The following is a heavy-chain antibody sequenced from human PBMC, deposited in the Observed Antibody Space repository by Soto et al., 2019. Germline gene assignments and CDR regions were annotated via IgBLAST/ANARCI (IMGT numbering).Heavy chain of an antibody. CDR3: ARDRYFYDSRGYYRTLDS. D-gene: IGHD3-22*01. V-gene: IGHV4-59*01. J-gene: IGHJ4*02. Sequence: QVQLQESGPGLAKPSETLSLSCTVSGGSFSNDYWTWIRQTPGKGLEWIGYIFHSGITDCNPSLQKRVTIPIDTSRNCFSLNLSSVTAADTAVYYGARDRYFYDSRGYYRTLDSWGQGTLVTVSS. CDR1: GGSFSNDY. CDR2: IFHSGIT.